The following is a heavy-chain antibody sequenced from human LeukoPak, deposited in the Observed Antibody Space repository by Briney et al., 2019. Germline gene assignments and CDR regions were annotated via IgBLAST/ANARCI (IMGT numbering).Heavy chain of an antibody. J-gene: IGHJ4*02. CDR3: AKGGLGIYYISLILY. V-gene: IGHV3-21*04. Sequence: PGGSLRLSCAASGFTFSSYSMNWVRQAPGKGLEWVSSISSSSSYIYYADSVKGRFTISRDNSKNTLYLQMNSLRAEDTALYYCAKGGLGIYYISLILYWGQGTLVTVSS. CDR1: GFTFSSYS. CDR2: ISSSSSYI. D-gene: IGHD3-10*01.